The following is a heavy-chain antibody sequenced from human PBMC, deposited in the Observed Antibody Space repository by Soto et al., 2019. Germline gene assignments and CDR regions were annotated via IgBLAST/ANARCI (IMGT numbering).Heavy chain of an antibody. J-gene: IGHJ6*02. D-gene: IGHD1-20*01. CDR2: IYYSGST. CDR1: GGSISSGDYY. Sequence: SETLSLTCTVSGGSISSGDYYWSWIRQPPGKGLEWIGYIYYSGSTYYNPSLKSRVTISVDTSKNQFSLKLSSVTAADTAVYYCAREGITGIYYYYGMDVWGQGTTVTVSS. V-gene: IGHV4-30-4*01. CDR3: AREGITGIYYYYGMDV.